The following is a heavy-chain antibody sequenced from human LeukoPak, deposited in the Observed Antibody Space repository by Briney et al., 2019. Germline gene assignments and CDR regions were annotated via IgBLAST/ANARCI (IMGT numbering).Heavy chain of an antibody. V-gene: IGHV3-66*01. CDR3: ARDRIEGATSDFDY. J-gene: IGHJ4*02. Sequence: GGSLRLSCAASGLTVSDNFMNWVRQAPGKGLEWVSVLYRGGNTYYADSVRGRFTISRDNSKNMVYLQMNSLTAEDTAVYYCARDRIEGATSDFDYWGQGTLVTVSS. CDR2: LYRGGNT. CDR1: GLTVSDNF. D-gene: IGHD2-21*01.